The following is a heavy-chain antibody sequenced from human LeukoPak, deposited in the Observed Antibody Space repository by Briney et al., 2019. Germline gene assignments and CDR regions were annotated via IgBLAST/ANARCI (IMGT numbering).Heavy chain of an antibody. Sequence: SETLSLTCTVSGGSISSSSYYWGWIRQPPGKGLEWIGSIYYSGSTYYNPSLKSRVTISVDTSKNQFSLKLSSVTAADTAVYYCARDHFMVRDTWGQGTLDTVSS. D-gene: IGHD3-10*01. CDR1: GGSISSSSYY. CDR2: IYYSGST. V-gene: IGHV4-39*07. J-gene: IGHJ4*02. CDR3: ARDHFMVRDT.